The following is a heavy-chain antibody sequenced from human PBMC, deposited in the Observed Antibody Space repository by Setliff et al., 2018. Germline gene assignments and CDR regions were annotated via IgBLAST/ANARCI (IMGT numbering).Heavy chain of an antibody. D-gene: IGHD3-16*01. CDR3: ARELRSPYWHLDS. Sequence: VKVSCKPSGGTFSSSGITWVRQAPGQGLQWLGRFIPIFGATNYAQNFQGRVTITADESTSTGYMELRSLRSDDTAVYYCARELRSPYWHLDSWGQGTQVTVSS. J-gene: IGHJ5*01. CDR2: FIPIFGAT. V-gene: IGHV1-69*15. CDR1: GGTFSSSG.